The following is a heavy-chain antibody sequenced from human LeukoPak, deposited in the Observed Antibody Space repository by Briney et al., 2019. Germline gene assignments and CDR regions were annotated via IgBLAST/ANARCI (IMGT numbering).Heavy chain of an antibody. J-gene: IGHJ5*02. CDR2: INPNSGGT. CDR1: GYTFTGYY. D-gene: IGHD6-13*01. Sequence: ASVKVSCKASGYTFTGYYMHWVRQAPGQGLEWMGWINPNSGGTNYAQKFQGRVTMTRDTSISTAYMELSGLRSDDTAVYYCARDEAYSSSWAENWFDPWGQGTLVTVSS. CDR3: ARDEAYSSSWAENWFDP. V-gene: IGHV1-2*02.